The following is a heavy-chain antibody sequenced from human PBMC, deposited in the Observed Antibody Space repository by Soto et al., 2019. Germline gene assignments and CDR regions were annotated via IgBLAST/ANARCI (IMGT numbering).Heavy chain of an antibody. CDR1: GGSINSGGYS. CDR3: AASITGTIHFDY. CDR2: IYHSGST. D-gene: IGHD1-7*01. J-gene: IGHJ4*02. Sequence: SETLSLTCAVSGGSINSGGYSWSWIRQPPGKGLEWIGYIYHSGSTYYNPSLKSRVTISVDRSKNQFSLKLSSVTAADTAVYYCAASITGTIHFDYWGQGTLVTVSS. V-gene: IGHV4-30-2*01.